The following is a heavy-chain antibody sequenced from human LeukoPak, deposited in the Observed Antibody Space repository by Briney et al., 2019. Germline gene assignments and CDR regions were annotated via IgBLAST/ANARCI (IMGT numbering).Heavy chain of an antibody. CDR2: INHSGST. Sequence: PSETLSLTCAVYGGSFSGYYWSWIRLPPGKGLEWIGEINHSGSTNYNPSLKSRVTISVDTSKNQFSLKLSSVTAADTAVYYCAGYRSGRNYWGQGTLVTVSS. CDR3: AGYRSGRNY. V-gene: IGHV4-34*01. J-gene: IGHJ4*02. CDR1: GGSFSGYY. D-gene: IGHD5-18*01.